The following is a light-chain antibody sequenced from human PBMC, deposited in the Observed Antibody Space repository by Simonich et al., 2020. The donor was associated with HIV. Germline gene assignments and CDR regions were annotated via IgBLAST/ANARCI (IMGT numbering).Light chain of an antibody. CDR3: QQYNKWPT. CDR1: QSVLYNSNNKNY. V-gene: IGKV4-1*01. CDR2: WAS. J-gene: IGKJ4*01. Sequence: DIVMTQSPDSLAVSLGERATINCQSSQSVLYNSNNKNYLAWYQQKPGQPPKLLIYWASTRESGVPDRFSGSGSGTDFTLTISSLQAEDVAVYYCQQYNKWPTFGGGTKVEIK.